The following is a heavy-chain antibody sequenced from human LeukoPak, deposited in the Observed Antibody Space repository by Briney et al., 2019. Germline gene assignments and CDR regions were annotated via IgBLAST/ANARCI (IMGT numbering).Heavy chain of an antibody. CDR2: IKRKTDGGAT. CDR1: GFTFSNAW. CDR3: TSPSSPYYYYNMDV. Sequence: GGSLRLSCAAPGFTFSNAWMNWVRQAPGKGLEWVGRIKRKTDGGATDYAAPVKGRFTISRDDSKNTLYLHMNSLKTEDTGVYYYTSPSSPYYYYNMDVWGQGTTVTVSS. V-gene: IGHV3-15*01. J-gene: IGHJ6*02.